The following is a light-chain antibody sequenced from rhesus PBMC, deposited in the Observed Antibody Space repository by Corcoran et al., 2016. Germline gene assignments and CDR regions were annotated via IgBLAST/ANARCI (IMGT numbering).Light chain of an antibody. V-gene: IGKV1-25*01. Sequence: DIQMTQSPSSLSASVGDRVTITCRASQGISSYLAWYQQKPGKAPKLLIDAASTLQSGGPSRFSGSGSGTDFTLTISSLQPEDFATYYCQQHNSYPPTFGQGTKVEIK. CDR1: QGISSY. CDR2: AAS. CDR3: QQHNSYPPT. J-gene: IGKJ1*01.